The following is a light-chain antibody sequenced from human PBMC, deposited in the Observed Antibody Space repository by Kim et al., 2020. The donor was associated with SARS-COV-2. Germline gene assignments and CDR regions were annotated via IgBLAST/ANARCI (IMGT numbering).Light chain of an antibody. J-gene: IGLJ1*01. CDR2: EVT. CDR3: SSYAGNRFV. V-gene: IGLV2-8*01. Sequence: PGQSVTISCSGTSNDVGDNKFVSWYQQHPGKAPKVLIYEVTQRPSGVPDRFSGSKSGNTASLTVSGLQPQDEADYYCSSYAGNRFVFGTGTKVTVL. CDR1: SNDVGDNKF.